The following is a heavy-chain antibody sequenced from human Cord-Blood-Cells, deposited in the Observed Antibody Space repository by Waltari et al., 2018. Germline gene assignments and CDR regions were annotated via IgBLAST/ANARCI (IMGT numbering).Heavy chain of an antibody. J-gene: IGHJ3*02. D-gene: IGHD1-26*01. CDR1: GGTFSSYA. V-gene: IGHV1-69*01. CDR3: ARERMYSGSYDALDI. CDR2: NIPNFGTA. Sequence: QVQLVQSGAEVKKPGSSVKVSCKASGGTFSSYAISWVRQAPGEGLEWMGVNIPNFGTANYAQKFQGRVTITADESTSTAYMELSSLRSEDTAVYYCARERMYSGSYDALDIWGQGTMVTVSS.